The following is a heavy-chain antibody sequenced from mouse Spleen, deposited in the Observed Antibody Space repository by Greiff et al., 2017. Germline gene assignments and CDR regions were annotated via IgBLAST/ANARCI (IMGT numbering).Heavy chain of an antibody. D-gene: IGHD2-1*01. J-gene: IGHJ4*01. CDR3: ARKGYYGNYGYAMDY. Sequence: EVQLQQSGPELVKPGASVKISCKASGYSFIDYNMNWVKQSNGKSLEWIGVINPNYGTTSYNQKFKGKATLTVDQSSSTAYMQLNSLTSEDSAVYYCARKGYYGNYGYAMDYWGQGTSVTVSS. CDR1: GYSFIDYN. V-gene: IGHV1-39*01. CDR2: INPNYGTT.